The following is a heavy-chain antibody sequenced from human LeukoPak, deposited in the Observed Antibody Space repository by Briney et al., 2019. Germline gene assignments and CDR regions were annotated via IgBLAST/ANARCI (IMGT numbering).Heavy chain of an antibody. CDR2: IRYDGSNK. Sequence: PGGSLRLSCAASGFSFIRHSMNWVRQAPGKGLEWVAFIRYDGSNKYYADSVKGRFTISRDNSKNTLYLQMNSLRPEDTAVYYCAKDYLGGYSYGSPFDYGGQGTRVTVSS. CDR3: AKDYLGGYSYGSPFDY. CDR1: GFSFIRHS. J-gene: IGHJ4*02. V-gene: IGHV3-30*02. D-gene: IGHD5-18*01.